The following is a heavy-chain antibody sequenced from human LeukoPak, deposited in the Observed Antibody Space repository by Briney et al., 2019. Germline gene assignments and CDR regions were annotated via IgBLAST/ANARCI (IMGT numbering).Heavy chain of an antibody. CDR1: GGSISSSNYY. CDR2: IYYSGST. Sequence: SETLSLTCTVSGGSISSSNYYWGWIRQPPGKGLEWIGTIYYSGSTYYNPSLKSRVTISVDTSKNQFSLKLTSVTAADTAVYYCASLYGSGSYYPSDYWGQGTLVTVSS. J-gene: IGHJ4*02. CDR3: ASLYGSGSYYPSDY. V-gene: IGHV4-39*07. D-gene: IGHD3-10*01.